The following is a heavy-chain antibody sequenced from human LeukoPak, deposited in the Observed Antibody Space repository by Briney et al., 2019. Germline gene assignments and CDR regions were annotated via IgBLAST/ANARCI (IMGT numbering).Heavy chain of an antibody. CDR2: IYPGDSDT. CDR3: ASTRYCSSTSCHTAFDI. J-gene: IGHJ3*02. CDR1: GYSFTSYW. D-gene: IGHD2-2*02. Sequence: GESLKISCKGSGYSFTSYWIGWVRQMPGKGLEWMGIIYPGDSDTRYSPSFQGQVTISADKSISTAYLQWSSLKASDTAMYYCASTRYCSSTSCHTAFDIWGQGTMVTVSS. V-gene: IGHV5-51*01.